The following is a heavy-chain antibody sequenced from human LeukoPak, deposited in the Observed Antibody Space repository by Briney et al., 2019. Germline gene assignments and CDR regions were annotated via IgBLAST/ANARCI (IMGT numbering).Heavy chain of an antibody. V-gene: IGHV1-69*13. CDR3: ARVSDSGSYYSPFDY. J-gene: IGHJ4*02. CDR2: IMPIFGTA. Sequence: ASVKVSCKASGGTFSSYAISWVRQAPGQGLEWMGGIMPIFGTANYAQKFQGRVTITADESTSTAYMELSSLRSEDTAVYYCARVSDSGSYYSPFDYWGQGTLVTVSS. CDR1: GGTFSSYA. D-gene: IGHD1-26*01.